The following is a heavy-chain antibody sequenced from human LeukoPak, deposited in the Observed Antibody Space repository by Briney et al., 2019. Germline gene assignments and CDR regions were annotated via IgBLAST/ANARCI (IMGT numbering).Heavy chain of an antibody. CDR3: ASGGDIVVVPAAQDYYYYMDV. J-gene: IGHJ6*03. CDR2: IIPIFGTA. Sequence: PSVKVSCKVSRVTLSSYAISWVRQAPGHGLEWMGGIIPIFGTANHAKKFHGRVTITTDESTSTAYMELSSLRSEDTAVYYCASGGDIVVVPAAQDYYYYMDVWGKGNTVTVSS. V-gene: IGHV1-69*05. D-gene: IGHD2-2*01. CDR1: RVTLSSYA.